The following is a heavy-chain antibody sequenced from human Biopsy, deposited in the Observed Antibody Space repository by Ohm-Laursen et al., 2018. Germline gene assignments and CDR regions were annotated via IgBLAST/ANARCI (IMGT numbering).Heavy chain of an antibody. CDR3: SKEDYSFDDTDYYNWFDP. Sequence: SLRLYCAAPGFTFSNYAMHWVRQAPGKGLEWVALISYDETKKYYADSVRGRFTISRDNSKNTLYLQMNSLRAEDTAVYYCSKEDYSFDDTDYYNWFDPWGQGTLVTVSS. CDR2: ISYDETKK. D-gene: IGHD3-10*01. J-gene: IGHJ5*02. CDR1: GFTFSNYA. V-gene: IGHV3-30*18.